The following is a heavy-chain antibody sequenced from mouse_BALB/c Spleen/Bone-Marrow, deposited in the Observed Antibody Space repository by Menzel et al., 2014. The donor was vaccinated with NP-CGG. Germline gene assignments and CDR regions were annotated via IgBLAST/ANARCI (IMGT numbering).Heavy chain of an antibody. CDR2: INPGSGGT. Sequence: QVQLQQQSGAELVRPGTSVKVSCKASGYAFTNYLIEWVKQRPGQGLEWIGVINPGSGGTNYNEKFKGKATLTADKSSSTAYMQLSSLTSDDSAVYFCARWDYAMDYWGQGTSVTVSS. J-gene: IGHJ4*01. V-gene: IGHV1-54*01. CDR1: GYAFTNYL. CDR3: ARWDYAMDY.